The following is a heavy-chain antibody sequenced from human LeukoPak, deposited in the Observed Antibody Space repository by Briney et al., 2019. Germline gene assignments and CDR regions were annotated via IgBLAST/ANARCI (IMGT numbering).Heavy chain of an antibody. J-gene: IGHJ4*02. CDR2: IYHSGST. CDR1: GYSISSGYY. D-gene: IGHD3-10*02. V-gene: IGHV4-38-2*01. Sequence: SETLSLTCAVSGYSISSGYYWGWIRQPPGKGLEWIGSIYHSGSTYYNPSLKSRVTISVDTSKNQFSLKLSSATAADTAVYYCARLSSGSYYPNDYWGRGTLVTVSS. CDR3: ARLSSGSYYPNDY.